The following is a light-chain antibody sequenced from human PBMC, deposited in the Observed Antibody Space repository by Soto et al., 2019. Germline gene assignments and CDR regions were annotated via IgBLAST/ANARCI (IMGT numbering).Light chain of an antibody. CDR2: GNN. V-gene: IGLV1-40*01. CDR1: SSNIGAGYY. J-gene: IGLJ1*01. CDR3: QSYDSSLSAHV. Sequence: QSVLTQPPSVSGAPGQRGTISRTGSSSNIGAGYYVHWVQQLPGTAPKLLIYGNNLRPSGVPDRFSASKSGTSASLDITGLQAEDEADFYCQSYDSSLSAHVFGTGTKVTVL.